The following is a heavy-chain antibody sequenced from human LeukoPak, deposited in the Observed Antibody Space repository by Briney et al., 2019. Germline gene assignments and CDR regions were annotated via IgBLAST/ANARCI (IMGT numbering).Heavy chain of an antibody. CDR3: AGRLRYFDYGAFDI. D-gene: IGHD3-9*01. J-gene: IGHJ3*02. Sequence: PGGALRLSCAASGFTVSSNYMSWGRQAPGKGVGWGSVIYSGGSTYYADSVKGRFTISRDNSKNTLYLQMNSLRAEDTAVYYCAGRLRYFDYGAFDIWGQGTMVTVSS. V-gene: IGHV3-53*01. CDR2: IYSGGST. CDR1: GFTVSSNY.